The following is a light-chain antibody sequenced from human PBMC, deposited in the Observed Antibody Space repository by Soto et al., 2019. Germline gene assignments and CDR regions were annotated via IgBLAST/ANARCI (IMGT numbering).Light chain of an antibody. CDR1: SSNIGAGYD. Sequence: QSVLTQPPSVSGAPGQRVTISCTGSSSNIGAGYDVHWYQQLPGTAPKLLIYGNSNRPSGVPDRFSGSKSGTSASLAITGLQAEDEADYYCQSYDISLSGSHAVFGGGTQLTVL. V-gene: IGLV1-40*01. CDR2: GNS. J-gene: IGLJ7*01. CDR3: QSYDISLSGSHAV.